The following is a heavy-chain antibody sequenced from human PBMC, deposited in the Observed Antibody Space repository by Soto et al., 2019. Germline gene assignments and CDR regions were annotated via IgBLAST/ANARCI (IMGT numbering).Heavy chain of an antibody. V-gene: IGHV4-30-4*01. CDR3: ARGADSDSSSDFDY. J-gene: IGHJ4*02. Sequence: QVQLQESGPGLVKPSQTLSLTCTVSGDSISSCDHYWSWIRQPPGKGLEWMGYIYYSGTTYSRPSLQSRVTISVDTSKNQFYLKLNSVTAADTAVYYCARGADSDSSSDFDYWGQGTLVPVSS. CDR1: GDSISSCDHY. CDR2: IYYSGTT. D-gene: IGHD6-6*01.